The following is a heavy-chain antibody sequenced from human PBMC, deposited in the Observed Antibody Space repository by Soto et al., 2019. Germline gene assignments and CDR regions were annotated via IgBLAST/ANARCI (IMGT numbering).Heavy chain of an antibody. D-gene: IGHD2-8*01. CDR1: GYTFPRYG. CDR3: AKNGRPPYYYYGLDA. J-gene: IGHJ6*02. V-gene: IGHV1-18*01. CDR2: ISGYNGDT. Sequence: QGHLVQSEAEVKKPGASVKVSCKAPGYTFPRYGISWVRQAPGQGLEWMGWISGYNGDTNYAQKFQDRVSMTIDTSTGTAYMELRSLTSDDATISDWAKNGRPPYYYYGLDAWGQGTKVTVSS.